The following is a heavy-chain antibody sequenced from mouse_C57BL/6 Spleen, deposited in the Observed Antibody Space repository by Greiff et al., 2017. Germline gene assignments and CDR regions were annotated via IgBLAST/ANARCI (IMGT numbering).Heavy chain of an antibody. D-gene: IGHD1-1*01. Sequence: VQLQQPGAELVKPGASVKLSCKASGYTFTSYWMHWVKQRPGQGLEWIGMIHPNSGSTNYNEKFKSKATLTVDKSSSTAYMQLSSLTSEDSAVYYCARSPNYYGSSELAYWGQGTLVTVSA. CDR3: ARSPNYYGSSELAY. J-gene: IGHJ3*01. CDR1: GYTFTSYW. V-gene: IGHV1-64*01. CDR2: IHPNSGST.